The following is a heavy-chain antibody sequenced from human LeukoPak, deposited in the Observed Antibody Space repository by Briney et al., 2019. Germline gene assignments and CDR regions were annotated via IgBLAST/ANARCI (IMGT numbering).Heavy chain of an antibody. Sequence: SETLSLTCTVFGGSISSYYWSWIRQPPGKGLEWIGYIYYSGSTNYNPSLKSRVTISVDTSKNQFSLKLTSVTAADTAVYYCARDWGVAATPGYMDVWGKGTTVTVSS. CDR3: ARDWGVAATPGYMDV. V-gene: IGHV4-59*01. J-gene: IGHJ6*03. CDR1: GGSISSYY. D-gene: IGHD3-16*01. CDR2: IYYSGST.